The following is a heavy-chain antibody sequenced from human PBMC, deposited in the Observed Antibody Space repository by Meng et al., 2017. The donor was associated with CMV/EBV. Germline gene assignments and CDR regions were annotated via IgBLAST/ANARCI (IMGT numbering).Heavy chain of an antibody. V-gene: IGHV2-5*02. D-gene: IGHD6-13*01. CDR1: GFSLSTSGVG. J-gene: IGHJ5*02. Sequence: ITLNDVDPTLVNPTPTLTLTCTFSGFSLSTSGVGVGWIRQPPGKALEWLALIYWDDDKRYSPSLKSRLTITKDTSKNQVVLTMTNMDPVDTATYYCAHKGRRMAAAGINWFDPWGQGTLVTVSS. CDR3: AHKGRRMAAAGINWFDP. CDR2: IYWDDDK.